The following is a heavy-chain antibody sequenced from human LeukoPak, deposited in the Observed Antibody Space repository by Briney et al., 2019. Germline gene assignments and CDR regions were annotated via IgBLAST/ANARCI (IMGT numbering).Heavy chain of an antibody. D-gene: IGHD3-3*01. CDR2: INHSGST. J-gene: IGHJ4*02. CDR3: ARRVAGDY. CDR1: GWTFSGYY. Sequence: AGALSLSCAVYGWTFSGYYWSWIRQPPGKGLEWIGEINHSGSTNYNPSLMSGVTISVDTSKNQLPLMLSHVTAAEAAVYYCARRVAGDYWGQGTLVTVSS. V-gene: IGHV4-34*08.